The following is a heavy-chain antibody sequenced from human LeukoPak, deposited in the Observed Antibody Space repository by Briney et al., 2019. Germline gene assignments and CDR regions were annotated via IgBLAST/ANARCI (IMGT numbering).Heavy chain of an antibody. CDR2: ISGSGGST. Sequence: GGSLRLSCAAFGFTFSSYAMSWVRQAPGKGLEWVLAISGSGGSTYYADSVKGRFPISRDNSKNTLYLQMNSLRADDTAVYYCAKVRGNFYSSANLVFDYWGQGTLVTVSS. J-gene: IGHJ4*02. D-gene: IGHD3-10*01. CDR1: GFTFSSYA. V-gene: IGHV3-23*01. CDR3: AKVRGNFYSSANLVFDY.